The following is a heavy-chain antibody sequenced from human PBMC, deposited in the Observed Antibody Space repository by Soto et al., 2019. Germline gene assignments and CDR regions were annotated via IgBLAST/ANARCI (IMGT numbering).Heavy chain of an antibody. V-gene: IGHV1-69*01. CDR3: ARGLAVDTAMVNDYYGMDV. D-gene: IGHD5-18*01. Sequence: QVQLVQSGAEVKKPGSSVKVSCKASGDTFSSYGISWVRQAPGQGLEWMGGIIPIFDTPNYAQKFQVRVTITADEATSTAYMELSSLRSEDTAVYSCARGLAVDTAMVNDYYGMDVWGQGTTVTVSS. CDR1: GDTFSSYG. CDR2: IIPIFDTP. J-gene: IGHJ6*02.